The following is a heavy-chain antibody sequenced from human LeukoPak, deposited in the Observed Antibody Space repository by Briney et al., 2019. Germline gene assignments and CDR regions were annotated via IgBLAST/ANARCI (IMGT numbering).Heavy chain of an antibody. CDR3: TRAYYYDSSGSLNWFDP. Sequence: PSQTLSLTCAISGDSVSSSRAAWTWIRQTPSRGLEWLGRTYYRSKWYNDYAVSVKSRITINPDTSKNQFSLQLNSVTPEDTAVYYCTRAYYYDSSGSLNWFDPWGQGTLVTVSS. J-gene: IGHJ5*02. D-gene: IGHD3-22*01. CDR2: TYYRSKWYN. CDR1: GDSVSSSRAA. V-gene: IGHV6-1*01.